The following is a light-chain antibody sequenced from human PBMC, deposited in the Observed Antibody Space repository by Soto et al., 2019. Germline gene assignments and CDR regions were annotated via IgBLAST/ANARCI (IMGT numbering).Light chain of an antibody. CDR1: QSISSS. J-gene: IGKJ4*01. V-gene: IGKV3-15*01. CDR3: QQYNSWPLT. Sequence: IVLTPSPGTLALSPGERATLSCRASQSISSSLAWYQQKPGQAPRLLIYGASTRATGVPARFSGSGSGTEFTLSISSLQSEDFAVYYCQQYNSWPLTFGGGTKVDIK. CDR2: GAS.